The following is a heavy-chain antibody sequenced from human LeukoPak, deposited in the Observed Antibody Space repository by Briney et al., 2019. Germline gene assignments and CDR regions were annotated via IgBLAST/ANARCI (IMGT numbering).Heavy chain of an antibody. V-gene: IGHV3-23*01. CDR1: GFNFSSYA. CDR3: AKGPKTPAPTYYFDY. Sequence: GGSLRLSCAASGFNFSSYAMGWVHQAPGKWLEWVSAISGSGGNTYYPDSVKGRFTLSRDNSKNMLFLHMNSLRAEDTAVYYCAKGPKTPAPTYYFDYWGQGTLVTVSS. J-gene: IGHJ4*02. D-gene: IGHD2-2*01. CDR2: ISGSGGNT.